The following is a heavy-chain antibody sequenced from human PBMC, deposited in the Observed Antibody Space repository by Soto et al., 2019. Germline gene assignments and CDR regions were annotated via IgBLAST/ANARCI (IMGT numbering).Heavy chain of an antibody. CDR2: INGRSNYV. J-gene: IGHJ4*02. D-gene: IGHD1-26*01. CDR1: GFTFSTYT. CDR3: AREDGVVGSSSAFDH. V-gene: IGHV3-21*01. Sequence: GGSLRLSCVFAGFTFSTYTMNWVRQAPGKGLEWVSSINGRSNYVYYADSVKGRCTISRDNAKNSLYLQMNRLRAEDTAIYYCAREDGVVGSSSAFDHWGLGTLVTVSS.